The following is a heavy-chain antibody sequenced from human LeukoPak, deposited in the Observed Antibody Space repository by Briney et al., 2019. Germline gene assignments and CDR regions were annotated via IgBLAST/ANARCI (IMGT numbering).Heavy chain of an antibody. CDR2: IYYSGST. V-gene: IGHV4-39*01. D-gene: IGHD3-10*01. Sequence: SETLSLTCTVSGGSISSSSYYWGWIRQPPGKGLEWIVSIYYSGSTSYNPSLKSRVTISVDTSKSQFSLKLSSVTAADTAVYYCARTLWFGEFSEYYFDYWGQGTLVTVSS. CDR3: ARTLWFGEFSEYYFDY. CDR1: GGSISSSSYY. J-gene: IGHJ4*02.